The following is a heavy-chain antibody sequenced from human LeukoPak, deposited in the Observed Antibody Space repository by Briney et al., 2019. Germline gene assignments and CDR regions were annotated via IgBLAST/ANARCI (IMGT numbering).Heavy chain of an antibody. CDR2: INHSGST. D-gene: IGHD6-19*01. Sequence: SETLSLTCAVYGGSFSGYYWSWIRQPPGKGLEWIGEINHSGSTNYNPSLKSRVTISVDTSKNQFSLKLSSVTAADTAVYYRARTGIAVRGYFDYWGQGTLVTVSS. V-gene: IGHV4-34*01. CDR3: ARTGIAVRGYFDY. J-gene: IGHJ4*02. CDR1: GGSFSGYY.